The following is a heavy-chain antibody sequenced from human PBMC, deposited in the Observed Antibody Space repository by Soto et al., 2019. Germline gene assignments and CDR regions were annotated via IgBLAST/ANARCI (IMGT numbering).Heavy chain of an antibody. V-gene: IGHV4-59*01. CDR2: IYYSGST. J-gene: IGHJ4*02. D-gene: IGHD6-19*01. CDR3: AREGSGWSYYFDY. CDR1: GGSISSYY. Sequence: SETLSLTCTVSGGSISSYYWSWIRQPPGKGLEWIGYIYYSGSTNYNPSLKSRVTISVDTSKNQFSLKLSSVTAADTAVYYCAREGSGWSYYFDYWGQGTLVTVSS.